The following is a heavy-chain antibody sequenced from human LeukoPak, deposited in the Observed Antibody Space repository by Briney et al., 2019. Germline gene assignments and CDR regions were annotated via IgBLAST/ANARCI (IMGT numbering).Heavy chain of an antibody. J-gene: IGHJ4*02. CDR3: ARDPPSSQGFDY. CDR2: INPNSGGT. V-gene: IGHV1-2*02. CDR1: GYTFTSYY. Sequence: GASVKVSCKASGYTFTSYYMHWVRQAPGQGLEWMGWINPNSGGTNYAQKFQGRVTMTRDTSISTAYMELSRLRSDDTAVYYCARDPPSSQGFDYWGQGTLVTVSS.